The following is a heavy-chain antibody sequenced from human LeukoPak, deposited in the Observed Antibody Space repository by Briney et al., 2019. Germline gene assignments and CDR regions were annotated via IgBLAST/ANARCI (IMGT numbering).Heavy chain of an antibody. Sequence: GGSLRLSCAGSGFTFSDYYMNWIRQAPGKGLEWVAFISFDGSDKYYADSVKGRFTISRDNSKNTLYLQMNSLRAEDTAVYYCARDQPGTYTLSSTWGQGTLVTVSS. V-gene: IGHV3-30-3*01. CDR2: ISFDGSDK. CDR3: ARDQPGTYTLSST. D-gene: IGHD6-19*01. CDR1: GFTFSDYY. J-gene: IGHJ5*02.